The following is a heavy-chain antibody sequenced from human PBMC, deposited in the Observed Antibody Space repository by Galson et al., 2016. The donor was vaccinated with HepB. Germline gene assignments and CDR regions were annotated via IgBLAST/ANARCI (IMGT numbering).Heavy chain of an antibody. CDR1: GFTFRTYN. D-gene: IGHD3-10*01. Sequence: SLRLSCAASGFTFRTYNIHWVRQAPGKGLEWVAAIWYDGSNKYYADSVKGRFTISRANSNNTVHVQMTSLRAEDTGLYYCAKEVDFYPSGIYHWGQGTLVTVSS. J-gene: IGHJ5*02. CDR3: AKEVDFYPSGIYH. CDR2: IWYDGSNK. V-gene: IGHV3-33*06.